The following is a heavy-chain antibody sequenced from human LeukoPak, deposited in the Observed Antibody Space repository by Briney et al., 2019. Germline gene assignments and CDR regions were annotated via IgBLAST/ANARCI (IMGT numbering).Heavy chain of an antibody. J-gene: IGHJ4*02. D-gene: IGHD3-22*01. Sequence: SGGSLRVSCAAAGFTVSSSYMNWVRQAPGKGLEWVSLIYSGGGTYYADSVKGRFTISRDNSKNTLYLQMNSLRAEDTAVYYCARNYYDSSAYYYFDYWGQGTLVTVSS. V-gene: IGHV3-66*01. CDR1: GFTVSSSY. CDR3: ARNYYDSSAYYYFDY. CDR2: IYSGGGT.